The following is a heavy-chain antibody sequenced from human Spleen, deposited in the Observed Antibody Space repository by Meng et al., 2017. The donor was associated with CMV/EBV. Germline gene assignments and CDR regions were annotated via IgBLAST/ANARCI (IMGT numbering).Heavy chain of an antibody. D-gene: IGHD6-6*01. CDR3: ARYSSSSFDP. CDR2: INHSGST. J-gene: IGHJ5*02. CDR1: GESFSGSY. V-gene: IGHV4-34*01. Sequence: SLAVAVFGESFSGSYWSLIRQPPGKGLEWIGEINHSGSTNYHPSLKSRVTISVDMSKKQFSLKLSSVTAADTAVYYCARYSSSSFDPWGQGTLVTVSS.